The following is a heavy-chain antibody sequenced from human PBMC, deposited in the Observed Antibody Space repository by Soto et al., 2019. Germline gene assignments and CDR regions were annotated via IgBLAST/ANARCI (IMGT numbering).Heavy chain of an antibody. V-gene: IGHV4-34*01. CDR2: INHSGST. CDR3: AKGTWFAVQFMAF. Sequence: GKGLEWIGEINHSGSTNYNPSLKSRVTISVDTSKNQFSLKLSSVTAADTVVYYGAKGTWFAVQFMAFWVNGSTVTVS. J-gene: IGHJ6*03. D-gene: IGHD3-10*01.